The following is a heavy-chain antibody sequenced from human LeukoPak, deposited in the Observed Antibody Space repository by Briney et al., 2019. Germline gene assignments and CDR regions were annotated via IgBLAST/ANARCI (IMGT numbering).Heavy chain of an antibody. CDR1: GFTVSNNY. V-gene: IGHV3-33*08. Sequence: PGGSLRLSCAASGFTVSNNYMSWVRQAPGKGLEWVAVIWYDGSNKYYADSVKGRFTISRDNSKNTLYLQMNSLRAEDTAVYYCARPGVGDCISCFDYWGQGTLVTVSS. CDR2: IWYDGSNK. J-gene: IGHJ4*02. D-gene: IGHD2-21*02. CDR3: ARPGVGDCISCFDY.